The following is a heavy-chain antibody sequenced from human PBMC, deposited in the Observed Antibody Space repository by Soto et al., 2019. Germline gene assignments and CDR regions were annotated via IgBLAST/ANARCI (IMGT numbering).Heavy chain of an antibody. CDR3: ARSPAGGQWLSFDY. Sequence: PSETLSLTCTVSGGSVSSGSYYWSWIRQPPGKGLEWIGYIYYSGSTNYNPSLKSRVTISVDTSKNQFSLKLSSVTAADTAVYYCARSPAGGQWLSFDYRGQGTLVTVPS. V-gene: IGHV4-61*01. D-gene: IGHD6-19*01. J-gene: IGHJ4*02. CDR1: GGSVSSGSYY. CDR2: IYYSGST.